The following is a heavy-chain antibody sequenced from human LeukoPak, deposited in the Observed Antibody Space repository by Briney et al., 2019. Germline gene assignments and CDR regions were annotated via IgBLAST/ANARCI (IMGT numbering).Heavy chain of an antibody. Sequence: ASVKVSCKASGCTFTGYYMHWVRQAPGQGLEWMGWINPNSGGTNYAQKFQGRVTMTRDTSISTAYMELSRLRSDDTAVYYCARAENYYGSGSYVPYDYWGQGTLVTVSS. D-gene: IGHD3-10*01. J-gene: IGHJ4*02. CDR3: ARAENYYGSGSYVPYDY. CDR1: GCTFTGYY. V-gene: IGHV1-2*02. CDR2: INPNSGGT.